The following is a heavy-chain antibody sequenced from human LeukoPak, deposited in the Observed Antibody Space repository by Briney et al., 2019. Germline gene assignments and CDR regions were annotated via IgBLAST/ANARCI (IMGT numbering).Heavy chain of an antibody. CDR3: AREMATTGFDY. D-gene: IGHD5-12*01. J-gene: IGHJ4*02. CDR2: ISYDGGNK. Sequence: GGSLRLSCAASGFTFSSYAMHWVRQAPGEGLEWVAVISYDGGNKYYADSVKGRFTISRDNSKNTLYLQMNSLRAEDTAVYYCAREMATTGFDYWGQGTLVTVSS. CDR1: GFTFSSYA. V-gene: IGHV3-30-3*01.